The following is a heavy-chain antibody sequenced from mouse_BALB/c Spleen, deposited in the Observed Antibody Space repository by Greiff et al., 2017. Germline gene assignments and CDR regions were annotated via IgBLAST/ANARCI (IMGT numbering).Heavy chain of an antibody. CDR2: IWGDGST. V-gene: IGHV2-6-7*01. CDR1: GFSLTGYG. D-gene: IGHD2-3*01. Sequence: QVQLQQSGPGLVAPSQSLSITCTVSGFSLTGYGVNWVRQPPGKGLEWLGMIWGDGSTDYNSALKSRLSISKDNSKSQVFLKMNSLQTDDTARYYCARGVIYDGYYVDYWGQGTTLTVSS. CDR3: ARGVIYDGYYVDY. J-gene: IGHJ2*01.